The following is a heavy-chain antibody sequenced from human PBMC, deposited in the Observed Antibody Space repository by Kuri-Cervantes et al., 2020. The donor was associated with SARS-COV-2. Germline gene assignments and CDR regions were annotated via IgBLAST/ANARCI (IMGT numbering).Heavy chain of an antibody. J-gene: IGHJ4*02. CDR1: GFTFSSYW. CDR3: ARASSGSYYRFGC. V-gene: IGHV3-7*01. CDR2: IKQDGSEK. D-gene: IGHD1-26*01. Sequence: GGSLRLSCAASGFTFSSYWMSWVRQAPGKGLEWVANIKQDGSEKYYVDSVKGRFTISRDNAKNSLYLQMNSLRAEDTAVYYCARASSGSYYRFGCWGQGTLVTVSS.